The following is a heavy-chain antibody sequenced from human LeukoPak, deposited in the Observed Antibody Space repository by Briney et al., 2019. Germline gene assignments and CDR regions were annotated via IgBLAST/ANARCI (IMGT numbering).Heavy chain of an antibody. Sequence: GASVKVSCKASGGTFSSYAISWVRQAPGQGLEWMGGIIPIFGTANYAQKFQGRVTITADESTSTAYMELSSLRSEDTAVYYCALVAAIFDAFDIWGQGTMVTVSS. CDR2: IIPIFGTA. D-gene: IGHD2-15*01. V-gene: IGHV1-69*01. CDR3: ALVAAIFDAFDI. J-gene: IGHJ3*02. CDR1: GGTFSSYA.